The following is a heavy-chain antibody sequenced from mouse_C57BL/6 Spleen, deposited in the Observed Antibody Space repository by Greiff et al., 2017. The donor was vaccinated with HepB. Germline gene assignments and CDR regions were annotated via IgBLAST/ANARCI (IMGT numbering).Heavy chain of an antibody. CDR3: ARRCGSSFFYFDY. CDR1: GYAFSSSW. V-gene: IGHV1-82*01. CDR2: IYPGDGDT. Sequence: QVQLQQSGPELVKPGASVKISCKASGYAFSSSWMNWVKQRPGKGLEWIGRIYPGDGDTNYNGKFKGKATLTADKSSSTAYMQLSSLTSEDSAVYCCARRCGSSFFYFDYWGQGTTLTVSS. D-gene: IGHD1-1*01. J-gene: IGHJ2*01.